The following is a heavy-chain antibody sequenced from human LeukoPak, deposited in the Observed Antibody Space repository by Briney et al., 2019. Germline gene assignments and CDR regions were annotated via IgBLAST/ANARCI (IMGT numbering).Heavy chain of an antibody. CDR3: AKDLGGSPGDY. CDR2: IWYDGSNK. D-gene: IGHD1-26*01. J-gene: IGHJ4*02. V-gene: IGHV3-33*06. Sequence: GGSLRLSCAASGFTFSSYGMHWVRQAPGKGLEWVAVIWYDGSNKYYADSVKGRFTISRDNSKNTLYLQLNSLRAEDTAVYYCAKDLGGSPGDYWGQGTLVTVSS. CDR1: GFTFSSYG.